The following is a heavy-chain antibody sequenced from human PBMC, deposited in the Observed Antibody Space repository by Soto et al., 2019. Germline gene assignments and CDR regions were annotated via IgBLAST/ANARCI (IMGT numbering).Heavy chain of an antibody. CDR1: GFTFSSYA. D-gene: IGHD6-19*01. CDR2: ISYSGSNK. V-gene: IGHV3-30-3*01. CDR3: AKDFLRDSSGWYWTFDY. J-gene: IGHJ4*02. Sequence: GGSPRLSCAASGFTFSSYAMHWFRQAPGKGLEWVAVISYSGSNKYYADSVKGRFTISRDNSKNTLYLQMNSLRAEDTAVYYCAKDFLRDSSGWYWTFDYWGQRTLVTVSS.